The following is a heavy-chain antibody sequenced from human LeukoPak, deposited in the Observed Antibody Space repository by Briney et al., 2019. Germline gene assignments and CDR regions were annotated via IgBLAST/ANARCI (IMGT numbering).Heavy chain of an antibody. J-gene: IGHJ4*02. D-gene: IGHD3-10*01. Sequence: GGSLRLSCAASGFTFSSYEMDWVRQAPGKGLEWVSYIGRSGSTKLFTISRDNAKNSLYLQMNSLKVEDTAVYYCARELRGGLRYYFDYWGQGILVTVSS. V-gene: IGHV3-48*03. CDR2: IGRSGSTK. CDR1: GFTFSSYE. CDR3: ARELRGGLRYYFDY.